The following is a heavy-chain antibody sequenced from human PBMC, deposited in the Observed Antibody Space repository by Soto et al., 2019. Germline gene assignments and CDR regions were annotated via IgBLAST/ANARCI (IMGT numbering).Heavy chain of an antibody. CDR3: AKDPASAAGTFFDYYYYMDV. CDR1: AFTLRSYG. Sequence: QVQLVESGGGAVQPGRSLRLSCTASAFTLRSYGMHWVRQAPGKGLEWVAVISHDGGNKYYADSVRGRFTISRDNSKNMIYLQMNSLRAEDTAVYYCAKDPASAAGTFFDYYYYMDVWGKGTTVTVPS. V-gene: IGHV3-30*18. J-gene: IGHJ6*03. D-gene: IGHD6-13*01. CDR2: ISHDGGNK.